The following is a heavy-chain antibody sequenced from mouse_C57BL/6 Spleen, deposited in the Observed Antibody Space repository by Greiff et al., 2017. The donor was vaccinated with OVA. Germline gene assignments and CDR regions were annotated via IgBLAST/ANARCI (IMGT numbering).Heavy chain of an antibody. CDR2: IDPSDSYT. D-gene: IGHD4-1*01. Sequence: VQLQQPGAELVKPGASVKLSCKASGYTFTSYWMQWVKQRPGQGLEWIGEIDPSDSYTNYNQKFKGKATLTVDTSSSTAYMQLSSLTSEDSAVYYCARRLGHYWGQGTTLTVSS. CDR3: ARRLGHY. V-gene: IGHV1-50*01. J-gene: IGHJ2*01. CDR1: GYTFTSYW.